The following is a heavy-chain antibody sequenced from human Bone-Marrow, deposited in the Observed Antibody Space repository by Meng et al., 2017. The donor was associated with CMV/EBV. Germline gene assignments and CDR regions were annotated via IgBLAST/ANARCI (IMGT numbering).Heavy chain of an antibody. J-gene: IGHJ5*02. CDR2: IYSGGST. V-gene: IGHV3-53*01. D-gene: IGHD6-13*01. CDR1: GFTFSDYY. CDR3: ARDLEGGSS. Sequence: GESLKISCAASGFTFSDYYMSWIRQAPGKGLEWVSVIYSGGSTYYADSVKGRFTISRDNSKNTLYLQMNSLRAEDTAVYYCARDLEGGSSWGQGTLVTVSS.